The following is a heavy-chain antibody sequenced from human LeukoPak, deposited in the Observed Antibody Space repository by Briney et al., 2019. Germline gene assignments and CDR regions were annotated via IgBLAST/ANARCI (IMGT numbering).Heavy chain of an antibody. D-gene: IGHD3-3*01. V-gene: IGHV4-34*01. J-gene: IGHJ4*02. CDR2: INHSGST. Sequence: SETLSLTCAVYGGSFSGYYWSWIRQPPGKGLEWIVEINHSGSTNYNPSLKSRVTISVDTSKNQFSLKLSSVTAADTAVYYCARERYDFWSGYFREIDYWGQGTLVTVSS. CDR1: GGSFSGYY. CDR3: ARERYDFWSGYFREIDY.